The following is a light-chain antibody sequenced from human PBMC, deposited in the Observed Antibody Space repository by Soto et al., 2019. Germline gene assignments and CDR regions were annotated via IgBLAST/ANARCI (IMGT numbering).Light chain of an antibody. J-gene: IGKJ5*01. CDR3: QEIDSYPPT. CDR1: QDVNSH. CDR2: YVS. Sequence: DIPLTQSPTFLSAAVGDTITITCRASQDVNSHLAWYQQTPGRAPKLLISYVSTLQSGVPSRFSGSGSRTDFTLTISSLQPEDFATDYCQEIDSYPPTFGQGTRLEIK. V-gene: IGKV1-9*01.